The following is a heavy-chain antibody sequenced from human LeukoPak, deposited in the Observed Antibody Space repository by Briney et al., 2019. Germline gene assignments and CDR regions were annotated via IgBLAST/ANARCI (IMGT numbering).Heavy chain of an antibody. J-gene: IGHJ3*02. CDR1: GFTVSSNY. CDR2: IYSGGST. Sequence: GGSLRLSCAASGFTVSSNYMSWVRQAPGKGLEWVSVIYSGGSTYYADSVKGRFTISRDNSKNTLYLQMNSLRAEDTAVYYCAREEWELRAFDIWGQGTMVTVSS. CDR3: AREEWELRAFDI. V-gene: IGHV3-53*05. D-gene: IGHD1-26*01.